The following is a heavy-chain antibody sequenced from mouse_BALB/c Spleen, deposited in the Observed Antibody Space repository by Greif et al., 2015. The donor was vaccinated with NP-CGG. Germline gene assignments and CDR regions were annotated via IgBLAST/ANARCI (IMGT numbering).Heavy chain of an antibody. CDR2: ISSGGST. CDR3: ARGGGLITTDYAMDY. J-gene: IGHJ4*01. V-gene: IGHV5-6-5*01. D-gene: IGHD1-1*01. CDR1: GFTFSSYA. Sequence: EVKLMESGGGLVKPGGSLKLSCAASGFTFSSYAMSWVRQTPEKRLEWVASISSGGSTYYPDSVKGRFTISRDNARNILYLQMSSLRSEDTAMYYCARGGGLITTDYAMDYWGQGTSVTVSS.